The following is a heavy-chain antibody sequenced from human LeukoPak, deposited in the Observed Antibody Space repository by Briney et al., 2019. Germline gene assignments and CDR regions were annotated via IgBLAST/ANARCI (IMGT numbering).Heavy chain of an antibody. V-gene: IGHV4-34*01. CDR3: ARHGYDGSGSYYSFDY. CDR2: IYYSGST. D-gene: IGHD3-10*01. Sequence: NTSETLSLTCAVYGGSFSGYYWSWIRQPPGKGLEWIGSIYYSGSTYYNPSLKSRVTISVDTSKNQFSLRLSSVTAADTAVYYCARHGYDGSGSYYSFDYWGQGALVTVSS. CDR1: GGSFSGYY. J-gene: IGHJ4*02.